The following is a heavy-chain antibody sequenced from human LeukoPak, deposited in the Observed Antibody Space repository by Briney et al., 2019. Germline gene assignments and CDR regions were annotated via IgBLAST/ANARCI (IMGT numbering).Heavy chain of an antibody. D-gene: IGHD6-19*01. CDR2: ISHSGTT. V-gene: IGHV4-59*08. CDR3: ARWDDSAWGFGN. Sequence: SETLSLTCIVSGGSISSYSWNWIRQSPGKGLEWVGYISHSGTTSYNSSLKSRVTISVDTSKNQLSLKLTSVTAADTVVYYCARWDDSAWGFGNWGPGTLVTVSS. CDR1: GGSISSYS. J-gene: IGHJ4*02.